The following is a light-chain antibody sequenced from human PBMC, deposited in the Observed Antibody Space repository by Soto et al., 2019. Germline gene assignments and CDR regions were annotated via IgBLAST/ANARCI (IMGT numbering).Light chain of an antibody. J-gene: IGLJ1*01. CDR1: SSDVGGHNF. CDR3: SSSSATPARGHV. Sequence: QSALTQPASVSGSPGQSITISCAGTSSDVGGHNFVCWYQQHPGKAPKLMIYGVTLRPSGVSNRLSGSKSGNTAALPISGLQADDEADYYSSSSSATPARGHVFGTGTKLTVL. V-gene: IGLV2-14*01. CDR2: GVT.